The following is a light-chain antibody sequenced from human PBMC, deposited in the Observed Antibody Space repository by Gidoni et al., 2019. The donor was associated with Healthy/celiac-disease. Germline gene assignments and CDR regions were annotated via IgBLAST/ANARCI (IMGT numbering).Light chain of an antibody. CDR1: QSLLHSDGNSY. J-gene: IGKJ2*01. Sequence: DVELIPSPPPLLVSLVQPASISCRSNQSLLHSDGNSYLNWFQQRPGQSPRRLIYKVSNRDCGVPYRFSGSGSGTDFTLNISSVEAEDVGVYYCMQGKRWPATFGQGTKLEIK. CDR3: MQGKRWPAT. V-gene: IGKV2-30*02. CDR2: KVS.